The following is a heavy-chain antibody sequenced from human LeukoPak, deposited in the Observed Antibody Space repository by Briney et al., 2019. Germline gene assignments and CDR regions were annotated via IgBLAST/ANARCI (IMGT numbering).Heavy chain of an antibody. CDR3: ARPGGLVEYFQR. Sequence: SETLSLTCSVSGRSISILYWRWTRHPPGKGLECLGYIYYTGSTNYNPSLKSRVTMFVDMSKNQFSLRLSSVTAADTAVYYCARPGGLVEYFQRWGQGTLVTVSS. CDR1: GRSISILY. J-gene: IGHJ1*01. V-gene: IGHV4-59*08. CDR2: IYYTGST. D-gene: IGHD3/OR15-3a*01.